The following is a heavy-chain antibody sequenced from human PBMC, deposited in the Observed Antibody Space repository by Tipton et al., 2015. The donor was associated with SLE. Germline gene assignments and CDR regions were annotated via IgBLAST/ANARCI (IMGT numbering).Heavy chain of an antibody. CDR3: VEGHTAMVIFDS. CDR2: IYYDENT. J-gene: IGHJ4*02. V-gene: IGHV4-39*01. Sequence: TLSLTCTVSGGSISRTSYYWGWVRQPPGKALEWIGGIYYDENTYYNPSLKSRVAVSLDTSKNEFSLKLNSVTAADTAVYYCVEGHTAMVIFDSWGQGTLVTVSS. D-gene: IGHD5-18*01. CDR1: GGSISRTSYY.